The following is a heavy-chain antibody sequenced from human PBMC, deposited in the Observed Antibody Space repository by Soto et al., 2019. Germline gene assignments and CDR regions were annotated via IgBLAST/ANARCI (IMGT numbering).Heavy chain of an antibody. Sequence: QVQLQESGPGLVKPSETLSLSCSVSGGSISGHYWSWVRQTPGKGLEWIGYMYYSGSTNYNPSLKSRVTISVDTSKTHVSLRLTSVTAADTAVYYCARGPYYDLIWNYYYMDVWGKGTTVTVSS. CDR1: GGSISGHY. J-gene: IGHJ6*03. CDR3: ARGPYYDLIWNYYYMDV. V-gene: IGHV4-59*08. D-gene: IGHD3-16*01. CDR2: MYYSGST.